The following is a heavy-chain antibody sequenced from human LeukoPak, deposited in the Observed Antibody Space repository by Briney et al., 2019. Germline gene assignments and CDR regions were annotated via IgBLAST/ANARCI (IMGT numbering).Heavy chain of an antibody. J-gene: IGHJ2*01. CDR1: GFAFSNYW. D-gene: IGHD4-17*01. CDR2: IKSDGSGI. V-gene: IGHV3-74*01. CDR3: ARRMTTVTTKYFDP. Sequence: GGSLTLSCAASGFAFSNYWMHWVRQAPGKGLVWVSRIKSDGSGIAYADSVEGRFTISRDNAKKTLYLQMNSLRAEDTALYYCARRMTTVTTKYFDPWGRGTLVTVSS.